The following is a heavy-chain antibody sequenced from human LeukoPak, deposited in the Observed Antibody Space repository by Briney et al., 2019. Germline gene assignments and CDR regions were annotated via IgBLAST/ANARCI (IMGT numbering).Heavy chain of an antibody. Sequence: ASVKVSCKASGYTFTGYYMHWVRQAPGQGLEWMGWINPNSGGTNYAQKFQGRVTMIRDTSISTAYMELSRLRSDDTAVYYCAREDRITIFGVVREGQVKSRYNWFDPWGQGTLVTVSS. V-gene: IGHV1-2*02. CDR3: AREDRITIFGVVREGQVKSRYNWFDP. CDR2: INPNSGGT. CDR1: GYTFTGYY. J-gene: IGHJ5*02. D-gene: IGHD3-3*01.